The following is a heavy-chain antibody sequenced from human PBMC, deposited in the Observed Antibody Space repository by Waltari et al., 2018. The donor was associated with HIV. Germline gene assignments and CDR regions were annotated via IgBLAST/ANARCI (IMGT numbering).Heavy chain of an antibody. D-gene: IGHD3-9*01. V-gene: IGHV3-7*01. J-gene: IGHJ4*02. Sequence: EVQLVESGGGLVQPGGSLRLSCAASGFALSSYWMSWVRQAPGKGLEWVANIKQDGSEKYYVDSVKGRFTISRDNAKNSLYLQMNRLRAEDTAVYYCARDRHYDILTGSYFDYWGQGTLVTVSS. CDR3: ARDRHYDILTGSYFDY. CDR1: GFALSSYW. CDR2: IKQDGSEK.